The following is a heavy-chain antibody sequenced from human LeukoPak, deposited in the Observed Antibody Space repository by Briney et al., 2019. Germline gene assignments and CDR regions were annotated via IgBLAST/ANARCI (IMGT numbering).Heavy chain of an antibody. Sequence: GGSLRLSCTASGFTFSSYAMSWVRQAPGKGLEWVSAISASGESTYYVDSVKGRFTISRDNSKNTLYLQMNSLRAEDTAVYYCANQGDRIAAVRWGQGTLVSVSS. CDR1: GFTFSSYA. J-gene: IGHJ4*02. CDR2: ISASGEST. D-gene: IGHD6-13*01. V-gene: IGHV3-23*01. CDR3: ANQGDRIAAVR.